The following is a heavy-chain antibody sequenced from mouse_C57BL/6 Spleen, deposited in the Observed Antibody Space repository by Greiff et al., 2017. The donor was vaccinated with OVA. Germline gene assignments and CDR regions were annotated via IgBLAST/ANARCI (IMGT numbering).Heavy chain of an antibody. V-gene: IGHV8-8*01. CDR3: ARVYYGSSPWFAY. Sequence: QVTLKESGPGILQPSQTLSLTCSFSGFSLSTFGMGVGWIRQPSGKGLEWLAHTWWDDDQYYNPALTSRLTISKDTSKNQVFLKLANVDTADTATYYCARVYYGSSPWFAYWGQGTLVTVSA. CDR2: TWWDDDQ. D-gene: IGHD1-1*01. CDR1: GFSLSTFGMG. J-gene: IGHJ3*01.